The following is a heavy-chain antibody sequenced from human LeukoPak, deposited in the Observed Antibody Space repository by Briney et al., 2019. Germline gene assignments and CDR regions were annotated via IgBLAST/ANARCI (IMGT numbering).Heavy chain of an antibody. CDR2: LSSGGGGT. V-gene: IGHV3-23*01. D-gene: IGHD6-19*01. Sequence: PGGSLRLSCAASGFRFHTYSMNWVRQAPGKGLEWVSTLSSGGGGTYYADSVRGRFTISRDDSKNTLYLEMFSLTAEDTARYYCAKGYSSGWYAFDSWGQGTLATVSS. J-gene: IGHJ4*02. CDR1: GFRFHTYS. CDR3: AKGYSSGWYAFDS.